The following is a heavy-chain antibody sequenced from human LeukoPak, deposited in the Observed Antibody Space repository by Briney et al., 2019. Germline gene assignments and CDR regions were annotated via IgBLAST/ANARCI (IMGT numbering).Heavy chain of an antibody. CDR1: GDSISSGDYY. J-gene: IGHJ1*01. Sequence: SQTLSLTCTVSGDSISSGDYYWSWIRQPPGKGLEWIGEINHSGSTNYNPSLKSRVTISVDTSKNQFSLKLSSVTAADTAVYYCASLPSTAMGPRRYFQHWGQGTLVTVSS. V-gene: IGHV4-30-4*08. CDR3: ASLPSTAMGPRRYFQH. D-gene: IGHD5-18*01. CDR2: INHSGST.